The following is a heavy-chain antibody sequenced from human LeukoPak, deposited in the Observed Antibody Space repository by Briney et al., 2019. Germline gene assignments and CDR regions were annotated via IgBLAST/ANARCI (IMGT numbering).Heavy chain of an antibody. D-gene: IGHD3-10*01. V-gene: IGHV4-34*01. J-gene: IGHJ4*02. CDR2: INHSGST. Sequence: SETLSLTCAVYGGSFSGYYWSWIRQPPGKGLEWIGEINHSGSTNYNPSLKSRVTISVDTSKNQFSLKLSSVTAADTAVYYCARDFRPVYGSGSSDYWGQGTLVTVSS. CDR1: GGSFSGYY. CDR3: ARDFRPVYGSGSSDY.